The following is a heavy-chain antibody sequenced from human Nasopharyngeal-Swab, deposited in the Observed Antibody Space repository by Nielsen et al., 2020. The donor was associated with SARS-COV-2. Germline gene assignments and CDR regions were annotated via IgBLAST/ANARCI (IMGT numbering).Heavy chain of an antibody. CDR1: GYTFTSYA. J-gene: IGHJ5*02. Sequence: ASVQVSCQASGYTFTSYAMHWVRQAPGQRLEWMGWINAGNGNTKYSQKFQGRVTITRDTSASTAYMELSSLRSEDTAVYYCARDPVVLLWFGDGGWFDPWGQGTLVTVSS. V-gene: IGHV1-3*01. D-gene: IGHD3-10*01. CDR2: INAGNGNT. CDR3: ARDPVVLLWFGDGGWFDP.